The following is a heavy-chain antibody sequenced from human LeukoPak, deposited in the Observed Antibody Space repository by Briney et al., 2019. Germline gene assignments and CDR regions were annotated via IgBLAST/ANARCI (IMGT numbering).Heavy chain of an antibody. Sequence: ASVKVSCKASGYTFTGYYMQWVRQVPGQGLEWMGRINPNSGGTNYAQKFQGRVTMTRDTSISTAYMELSRLRSDDTAVYYCARVSPKGYYDSSGYYTYWGQGTLVTVSS. J-gene: IGHJ4*02. CDR1: GYTFTGYY. D-gene: IGHD3-22*01. V-gene: IGHV1-2*06. CDR2: INPNSGGT. CDR3: ARVSPKGYYDSSGYYTY.